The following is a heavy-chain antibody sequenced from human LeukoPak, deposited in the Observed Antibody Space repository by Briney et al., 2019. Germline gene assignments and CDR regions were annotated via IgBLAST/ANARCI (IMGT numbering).Heavy chain of an antibody. V-gene: IGHV4-38-2*01. D-gene: IGHD6-19*01. CDR3: ARGPLSISVAGWYAAH. Sequence: SETLSLTCAVSDYSIIDGHYWGWIRRPPGKGLEWIGTIYHTGRTDYNPSLKSRVTMSVDTSKNQFSLRLTSMTAADTAVYYCARGPLSISVAGWYAAHWGQGTLVTVSS. J-gene: IGHJ4*02. CDR1: DYSIIDGHY. CDR2: IYHTGRT.